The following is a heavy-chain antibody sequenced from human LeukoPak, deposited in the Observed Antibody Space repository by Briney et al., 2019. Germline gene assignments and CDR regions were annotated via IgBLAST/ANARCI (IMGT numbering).Heavy chain of an antibody. CDR2: IHYSGST. Sequence: SETLSLTCSVSGGSIKTYYWTWIRQPPGKGLEWIGYIHYSGSTDSNPSLMGRVTISLDPSKSQFSLELRSVTAADTAVYYCVRDQSEFDSWGQGTVVTVSS. V-gene: IGHV4-59*01. J-gene: IGHJ4*02. CDR3: VRDQSEFDS. CDR1: GGSIKTYY.